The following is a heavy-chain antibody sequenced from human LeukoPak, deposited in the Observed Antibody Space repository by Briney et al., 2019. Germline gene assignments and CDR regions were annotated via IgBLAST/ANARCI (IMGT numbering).Heavy chain of an antibody. CDR3: ARTLGGELYYFDY. J-gene: IGHJ4*02. D-gene: IGHD1-26*01. V-gene: IGHV3-66*01. Sequence: GGSLRLSCAASGFTVSSNYMSWVRQAPGKGLEWVSILYSGGSTYYADSVKGRVTISRDNSKNTLYLQMNSLRAEDTAVYYCARTLGGELYYFDYWGLGTLVTVSS. CDR2: LYSGGST. CDR1: GFTVSSNY.